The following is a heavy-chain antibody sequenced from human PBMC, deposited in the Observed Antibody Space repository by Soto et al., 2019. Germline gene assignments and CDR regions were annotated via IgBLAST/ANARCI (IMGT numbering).Heavy chain of an antibody. D-gene: IGHD6-13*01. V-gene: IGHV5-51*01. CDR1: GYGFSIHW. J-gene: IGHJ6*02. Sequence: PGESLKISCKGSGYGFSIHWVAWLRQMPGKGLEWVGIIYPGNSNTMYSPSFQGQVTISADTALSTTYLQWDTLKPSDTAIYFCARHGAASPYGMDVWGQGTTVTVSS. CDR2: IYPGNSNT. CDR3: ARHGAASPYGMDV.